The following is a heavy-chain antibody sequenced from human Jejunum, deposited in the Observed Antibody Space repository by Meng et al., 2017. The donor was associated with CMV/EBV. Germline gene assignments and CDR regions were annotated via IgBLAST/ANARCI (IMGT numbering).Heavy chain of an antibody. V-gene: IGHV5-51*01. D-gene: IGHD2-2*01. CDR2: IYPGDGEI. Sequence: WVRQMPGKGLEWMGIIYPGDGEIRYSPSFEGQVTISADKPSNTAFLQWSSLKASDTAVYYCARHMKGPCGSTSCFAPFYYYGMDVWGQGTTVTVSS. J-gene: IGHJ6*02. CDR3: ARHMKGPCGSTSCFAPFYYYGMDV.